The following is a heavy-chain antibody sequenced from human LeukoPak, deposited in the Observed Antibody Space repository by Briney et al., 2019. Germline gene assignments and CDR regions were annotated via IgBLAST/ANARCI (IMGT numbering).Heavy chain of an antibody. CDR1: GGSISSGDYY. J-gene: IGHJ4*02. V-gene: IGHV4-30-4*08. CDR3: ARRDTAMVNFDY. CDR2: IYYSGST. D-gene: IGHD5-18*01. Sequence: SQTLSLTCTVSGGSISSGDYYWSWIRQPPGKGLEWIGYIYYSGSTYYNPSLKSRVTISVDTSKNQFSLKLSSVTAADTAEYYCARRDTAMVNFDYWGQGTLVTVSS.